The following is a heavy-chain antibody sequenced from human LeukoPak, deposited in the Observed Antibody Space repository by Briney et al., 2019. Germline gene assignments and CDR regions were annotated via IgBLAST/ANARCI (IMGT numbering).Heavy chain of an antibody. D-gene: IGHD5-24*01. CDR2: INHSGST. CDR3: ARPYLPATRFDY. V-gene: IGHV4-34*01. CDR1: GGSFSGYY. Sequence: SETLSLTCAVYGGSFSGYYWSWIRQPPEKGLEWIGEINHSGSTNYNPSLKSRVTISVDTSKNQFSLKLSSVTAADTAVYYCARPYLPATRFDYWGQGTLVTVSS. J-gene: IGHJ4*02.